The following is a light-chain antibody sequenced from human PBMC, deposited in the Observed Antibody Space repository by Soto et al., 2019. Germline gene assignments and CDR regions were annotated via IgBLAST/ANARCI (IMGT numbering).Light chain of an antibody. J-gene: IGKJ5*01. CDR3: QQYNKWPIT. Sequence: EVVLTQSPGTLSLSPGERSTLSCSASQSVSNNYLAWYQQKPVQAPRLLIYGASNRATGIPDRFSGSGSGTEFTLTISSLQSEDFAVYYCQQYNKWPITFGQGTRLEIK. CDR1: QSVSNN. V-gene: IGKV3D-15*01. CDR2: GAS.